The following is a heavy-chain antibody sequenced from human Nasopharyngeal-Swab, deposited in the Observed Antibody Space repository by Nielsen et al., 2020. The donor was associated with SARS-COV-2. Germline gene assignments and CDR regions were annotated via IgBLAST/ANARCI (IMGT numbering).Heavy chain of an antibody. CDR2: LFNTGST. CDR3: ARVGDVYFFDY. CDR1: GGSVSSGPYY. D-gene: IGHD1-26*01. V-gene: IGHV4-61*01. Sequence: SETLSLTCTVSGGSVSSGPYYWSWIRQPPGQSLEWIGSLFNTGSTNYNPSLKNRVSIAVDTSKNQFSLRLTSVTAAETAVYYCARVGDVYFFDYWGQGTLVTVSS. J-gene: IGHJ4*02.